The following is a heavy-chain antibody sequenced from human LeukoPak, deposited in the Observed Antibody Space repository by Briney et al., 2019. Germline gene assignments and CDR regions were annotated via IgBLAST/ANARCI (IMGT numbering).Heavy chain of an antibody. CDR2: IRSKANSYAT. CDR3: TTRIVGAVGDYYYYYYMDV. J-gene: IGHJ6*03. Sequence: GGSLRLSCAASGFTFSSYSMNWVRQASGKGLEWVGRIRSKANSYATAYAASVKGRFTISRDDSKNTAYLQMNSLKTEDTAVYYCTTRIVGAVGDYYYYYYMDVWGKGTTVTVSS. V-gene: IGHV3-73*01. D-gene: IGHD1-26*01. CDR1: GFTFSSYS.